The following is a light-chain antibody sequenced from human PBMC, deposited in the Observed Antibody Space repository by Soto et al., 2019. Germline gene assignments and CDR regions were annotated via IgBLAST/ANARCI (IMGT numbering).Light chain of an antibody. CDR2: DAS. CDR3: QQYDNLPPYT. J-gene: IGKJ2*01. CDR1: RDISVY. V-gene: IGKV1-33*01. Sequence: DIQMTQSPSSLSASVGDRVTITCQASRDISVYLNWYQQKPGKPPKLLVFDASNLHTGVPSRFSGSGSGTHFTFNISSLQPEDIATYYCQQYDNLPPYTFGQGTKLEIQ.